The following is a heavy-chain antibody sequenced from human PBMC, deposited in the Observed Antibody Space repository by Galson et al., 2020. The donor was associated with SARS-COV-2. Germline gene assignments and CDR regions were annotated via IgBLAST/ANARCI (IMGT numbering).Heavy chain of an antibody. CDR1: GDSVSSNSAA. J-gene: IGHJ4*02. D-gene: IGHD3-3*01. V-gene: IGHV6-1*01. Sequence: SQTLSLTCAISGDSVSSNSAAWNWIRQSPSRGLEWLGRTYYRSKWYNDYAVSVKSRITINPDTSKNQFSLQLNSVTPEDTAVYYCARSITIFGVVTASHFDYWGQGTLVTVSS. CDR3: ARSITIFGVVTASHFDY. CDR2: TYYRSKWYN.